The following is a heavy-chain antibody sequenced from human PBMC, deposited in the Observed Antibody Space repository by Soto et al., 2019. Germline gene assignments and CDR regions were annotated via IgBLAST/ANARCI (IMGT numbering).Heavy chain of an antibody. V-gene: IGHV4-4*02. Sequence: QVQLQGSGPGLVNPSETLSLTCAVSCDSISTDVLWWSWLRQPPGKGLEWIGEIYHRGNTNYNPSLESRVTISRDKSKNQFSLKLTSVTDADTALYYCASGNAYAWGYWGQGTLVTVSS. CDR1: CDSISTDVLW. CDR3: ASGNAYAWGY. CDR2: IYHRGNT. D-gene: IGHD1-1*01. J-gene: IGHJ4*02.